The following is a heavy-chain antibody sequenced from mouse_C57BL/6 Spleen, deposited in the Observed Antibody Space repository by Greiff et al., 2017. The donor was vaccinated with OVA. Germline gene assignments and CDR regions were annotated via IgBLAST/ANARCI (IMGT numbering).Heavy chain of an antibody. Sequence: VQLQQSGAELVRPGPSVKVSCKASGYAFTNYLIEWVKQRPGQGLEWIGVINPGSGGTNYNEKFKGKATLTADKSSSTAYMQLSSLTSEDSAVYFCARSPRQLRLRGAYWGQGTLVTVSA. CDR2: INPGSGGT. J-gene: IGHJ3*01. V-gene: IGHV1-54*01. CDR3: ARSPRQLRLRGAY. CDR1: GYAFTNYL. D-gene: IGHD3-2*02.